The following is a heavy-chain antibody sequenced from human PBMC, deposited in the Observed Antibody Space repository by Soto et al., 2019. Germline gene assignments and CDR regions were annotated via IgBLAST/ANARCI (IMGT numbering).Heavy chain of an antibody. CDR1: GGSISSYY. Sequence: SETLSLTCTVSGGSISSYYCSWIRQPPGKGLEWIGYIYYSGSTNYNPSLKSRVTISVDTSKNQFSLKLSSVTAADTAVYYCARSFGAAGNDAFDIWGQGTMVTVSS. CDR2: IYYSGST. J-gene: IGHJ3*02. V-gene: IGHV4-59*08. CDR3: ARSFGAAGNDAFDI. D-gene: IGHD3-10*01.